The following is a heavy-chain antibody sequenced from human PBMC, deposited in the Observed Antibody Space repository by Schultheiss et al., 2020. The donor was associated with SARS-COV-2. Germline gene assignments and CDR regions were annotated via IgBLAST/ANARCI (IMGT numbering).Heavy chain of an antibody. D-gene: IGHD3-16*01. CDR3: ARDHWDFQH. V-gene: IGHV4-34*01. CDR1: GGSFSAYY. Sequence: SETLSLTCAVYGGSFSAYYWNWIRQPPGKGLEWIGEINHRGSTNYNPSLKSRVTISVDTSKNQFSLKLSSVTAADTAVYYCARDHWDFQHWGQGTLVTVSS. J-gene: IGHJ1*01. CDR2: INHRGST.